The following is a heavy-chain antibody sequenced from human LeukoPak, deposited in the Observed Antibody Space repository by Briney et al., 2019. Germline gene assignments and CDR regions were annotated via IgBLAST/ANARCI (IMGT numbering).Heavy chain of an antibody. D-gene: IGHD3-3*01. J-gene: IGHJ4*02. V-gene: IGHV3-48*01. Sequence: PGGSLRLSCAASGFTFSSYSMNWVRQAPGEGLEWVSYISSSSSTIYYADSVKGRFTISRDNAKNSLYLQMNSLRAEDTAVYYCARGGDFWSGSCYDYWGQGTLVTVSS. CDR1: GFTFSSYS. CDR3: ARGGDFWSGSCYDY. CDR2: ISSSSSTI.